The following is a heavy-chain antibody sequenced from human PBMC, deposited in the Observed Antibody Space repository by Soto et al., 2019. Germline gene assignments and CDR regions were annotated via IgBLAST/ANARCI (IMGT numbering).Heavy chain of an antibody. CDR1: GFSFGTFV. V-gene: IGHV3-23*01. Sequence: EMQLLESGGASVQPGGSLRLSCAASGFSFGTFVMTWFRQAPGGGLEWVASITDSGYNASYAETVEGRFTVSRDNSKNKLHIQMKDLRAEDTATYYCAKNGQWLATPPEAWGQGTLVTVSS. CDR3: AKNGQWLATPPEA. J-gene: IGHJ4*02. CDR2: ITDSGYNA. D-gene: IGHD6-19*01.